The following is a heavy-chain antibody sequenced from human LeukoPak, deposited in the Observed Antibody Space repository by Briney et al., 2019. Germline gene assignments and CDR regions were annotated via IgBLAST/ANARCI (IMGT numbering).Heavy chain of an antibody. CDR3: ARDRTAYYDSSGYYYYYGMDV. CDR2: IIPIFGTA. J-gene: IGHJ6*02. Sequence: SVNVSFTASGGTFSIYAISWVRQAPGQGLEWMGGIIPIFGTANYAQKFQGRVTITADESTSTAYMELSSLRSEDTAVYYCARDRTAYYDSSGYYYYYGMDVWGQGTTVTVSS. CDR1: GGTFSIYA. D-gene: IGHD3-22*01. V-gene: IGHV1-69*13.